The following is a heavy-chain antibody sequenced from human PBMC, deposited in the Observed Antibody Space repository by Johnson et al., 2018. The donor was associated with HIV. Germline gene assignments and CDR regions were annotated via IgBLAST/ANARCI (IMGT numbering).Heavy chain of an antibody. D-gene: IGHD6-6*01. CDR2: INWNGGST. CDR1: GFTFDDYG. Sequence: VQLVESGGGVVRPGGSLRLSCAASGFTFDDYGMSWVRQAPGKGLEWVSGINWNGGSTGYADSVQGRFTISRDNAKHSLYLQMNSLRAEDTALYYCARGRIAARPHAFDIWGQGTMVTVSS. J-gene: IGHJ3*02. CDR3: ARGRIAARPHAFDI. V-gene: IGHV3-20*04.